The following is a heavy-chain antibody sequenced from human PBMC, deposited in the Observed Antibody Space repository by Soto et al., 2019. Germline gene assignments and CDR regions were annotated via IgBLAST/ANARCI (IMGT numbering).Heavy chain of an antibody. CDR2: IITIPGTT. CDR1: GDTFSIYG. V-gene: IGHV1-69*09. CDR3: ARVMGATILAYGLDV. D-gene: IGHD3-9*01. Sequence: QVPLVQSGAEVNKPGSSVKVSCKSSGDTFSIYGITWVRQAPGQGLEWMGRIITIPGTTNYAQKFQDRVTITAEKFTSTAYMELSILSSEDASVYYCARVMGATILAYGLDVWGQGNTVTVSS. J-gene: IGHJ6*02.